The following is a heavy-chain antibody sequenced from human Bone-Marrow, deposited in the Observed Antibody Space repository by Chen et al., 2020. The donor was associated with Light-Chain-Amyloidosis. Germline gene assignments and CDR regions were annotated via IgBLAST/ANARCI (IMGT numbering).Heavy chain of an antibody. CDR3: ARVTFWSGYPFDY. D-gene: IGHD3-3*01. CDR1: GYSINSGYY. CDR2: IYHSGST. V-gene: IGHV4-38-2*02. Sequence: QVQLQESGPGLVKPSETLSLTCIVSGYSINSGYYWGWIRQPPGKGLEWIGTIYHSGSTYYNPSLKSRVTISVDTSKNQFSAKLSYVTAADTAMYYCARVTFWSGYPFDYWGQGTLVTVSS. J-gene: IGHJ4*02.